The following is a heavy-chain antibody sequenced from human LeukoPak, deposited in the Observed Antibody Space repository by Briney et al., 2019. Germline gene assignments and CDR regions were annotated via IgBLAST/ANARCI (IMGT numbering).Heavy chain of an antibody. Sequence: GGSLRLSCAASGFTFSSYGMSWVRQAPGKGLEWVSAISGSGGSTYYADSVKGRFTISRDNSKNTLYLQMNSLRAEDTAVYYCARGTGTTRDAFDIWGQGTMVTVSS. CDR2: ISGSGGST. V-gene: IGHV3-23*01. D-gene: IGHD1-1*01. J-gene: IGHJ3*02. CDR1: GFTFSSYG. CDR3: ARGTGTTRDAFDI.